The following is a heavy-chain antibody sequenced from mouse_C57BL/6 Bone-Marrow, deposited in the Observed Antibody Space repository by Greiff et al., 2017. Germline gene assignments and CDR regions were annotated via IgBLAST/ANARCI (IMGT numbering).Heavy chain of an antibody. V-gene: IGHV1-64*01. CDR1: GYTFTSYW. J-gene: IGHJ3*01. Sequence: QLQQSGAELVKPGASVKLSCKASGYTFTSYWMHWVKQRPGQGLEWIGMIHPNSGSTNYNEKFKSKATLTVDKSSSTAYMQLSSLTSEDSAVYYCARDPYGPLAYWGQGTLVTVSA. CDR2: IHPNSGST. CDR3: ARDPYGPLAY. D-gene: IGHD1-1*02.